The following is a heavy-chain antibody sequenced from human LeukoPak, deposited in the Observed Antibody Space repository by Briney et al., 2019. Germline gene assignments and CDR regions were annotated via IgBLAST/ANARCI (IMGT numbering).Heavy chain of an antibody. CDR3: AREIPRVTQFDY. CDR1: GFSFSTYW. CDR2: SNSDGSST. V-gene: IGHV3-74*01. Sequence: GGSLRLSCTASGFSFSTYWMHWVRQVPGKGLVWVSRSNSDGSSTTYAQSVKGRFTISRDNAKKTLYLQMNSLRAEDTAVYYCAREIPRVTQFDYWGQGTLVTVSS. J-gene: IGHJ4*02. D-gene: IGHD2-21*02.